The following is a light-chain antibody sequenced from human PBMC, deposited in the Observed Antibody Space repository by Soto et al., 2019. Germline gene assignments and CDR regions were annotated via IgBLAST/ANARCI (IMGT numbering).Light chain of an antibody. J-gene: IGKJ1*01. CDR2: GAS. CDR3: QQYNNWPEK. V-gene: IGKV3-15*01. CDR1: QTVSRMY. Sequence: EVVRTLSPVTQTVAPGKRATLAGRPSQTVSRMYLSWFQQKPGQAPRLLIYGASTRATDVPARFSGSGSGTELTLVFGRLQSEDFAVYYCQQYNNWPEKFGQGTKVDI.